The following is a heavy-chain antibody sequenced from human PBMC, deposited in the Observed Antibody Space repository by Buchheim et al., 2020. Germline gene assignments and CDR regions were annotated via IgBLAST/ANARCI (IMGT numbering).Heavy chain of an antibody. CDR1: GFTFSNSA. V-gene: IGHV3-23*01. CDR2: ISRGGDTT. J-gene: IGHJ4*02. CDR3: AKEEVPNDY. Sequence: EAQLLESGGGLVQPGGSLRLSCAVSGFTFSNSAMTWVRQAPGKGLEWVSAISRGGDTTYYADSVMGRFTISRDTSKNTPYLQMNSLRVDDTAVYYCAKEEVPNDYWGLGTL.